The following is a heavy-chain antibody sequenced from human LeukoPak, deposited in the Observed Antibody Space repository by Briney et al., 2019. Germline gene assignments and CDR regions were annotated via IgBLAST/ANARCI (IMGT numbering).Heavy chain of an antibody. V-gene: IGHV3-53*01. J-gene: IGHJ4*02. CDR3: ARALFIDY. CDR2: IHSGGST. Sequence: GGSLRLSCAASGFTVSSNYMSWVRQAPGRGLEWVSIIHSGGSTFYADSVKGRFTISRDNFKNTLYLQMNSLRAEDTAVYYCARALFIDYWGQGTLVTVSS. D-gene: IGHD2-21*01. CDR1: GFTVSSNY.